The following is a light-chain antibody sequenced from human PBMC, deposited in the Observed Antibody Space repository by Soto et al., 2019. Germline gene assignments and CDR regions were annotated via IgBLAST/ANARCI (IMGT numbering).Light chain of an antibody. V-gene: IGKV3-15*01. CDR3: QQYGSSPQA. CDR2: GAS. J-gene: IGKJ1*01. Sequence: EIVMTQSPATLSVSPGERATLSCRASQSVSNSLAWYQQKPGQTPRLLIYGASIRATGIPARFSGSGSGTEFALTISSLQSEDFAVYYCQQYGSSPQAFGQGTKVDNK. CDR1: QSVSNS.